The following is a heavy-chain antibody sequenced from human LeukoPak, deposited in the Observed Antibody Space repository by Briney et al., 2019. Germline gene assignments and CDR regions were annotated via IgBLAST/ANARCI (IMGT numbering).Heavy chain of an antibody. CDR2: IIPIFGTA. V-gene: IGHV1-69*13. CDR1: GGTFSSYA. CDR3: ARSADTAMVDYYYYYYMDV. D-gene: IGHD5-18*01. Sequence: SVKVSCKASGGTFSSYAISWVRQAPGQGLEWMGGIIPIFGTANYAQKFQGRVTITADESTSTAYMELSSLRSEDTAVYYCARSADTAMVDYYYYYYMDVWGKGTTVTVSS. J-gene: IGHJ6*03.